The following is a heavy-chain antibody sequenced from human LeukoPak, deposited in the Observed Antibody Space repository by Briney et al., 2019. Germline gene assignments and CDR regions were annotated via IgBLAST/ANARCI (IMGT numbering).Heavy chain of an antibody. V-gene: IGHV1-3*01. J-gene: IGHJ3*02. CDR2: INAGNSNT. Sequence: GASVKVSCKASGYTFTTYAMHWVRQAPGQRLEWMGWINAGNSNTKYSQKFQGRVTFTRDTSASTAYMELSSLRSEDTAVYYCARRSGLTVAGAVMGAFDIWGQGTMVTVS. CDR3: ARRSGLTVAGAVMGAFDI. CDR1: GYTFTTYA. D-gene: IGHD6-19*01.